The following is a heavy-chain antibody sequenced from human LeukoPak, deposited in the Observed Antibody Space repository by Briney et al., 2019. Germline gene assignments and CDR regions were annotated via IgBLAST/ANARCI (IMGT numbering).Heavy chain of an antibody. CDR1: GFTFNNYA. Sequence: GGSLRLSCAASGFTFNNYAMSWVRQPPGQGLQWVSSISDTGGSTYYADSVKGRFTISRDSSKNTLYLQMNSLRAEDTAVYYCAKGRTSAYYYMDVWGKGTTVTVSS. D-gene: IGHD1-7*01. V-gene: IGHV3-23*01. J-gene: IGHJ6*03. CDR2: ISDTGGST. CDR3: AKGRTSAYYYMDV.